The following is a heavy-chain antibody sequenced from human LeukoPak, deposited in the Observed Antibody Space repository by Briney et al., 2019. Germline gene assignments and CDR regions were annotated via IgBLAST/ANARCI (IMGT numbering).Heavy chain of an antibody. CDR1: GGTFSSYA. CDR3: ATPYGGNGGYYFDY. CDR2: IIPIFGTA. V-gene: IGHV1-69*13. Sequence: SVKVSCKASGGTFSSYAISWVRQAPGQGLEWMGGIIPIFGTANSAQKFQGRVTITADESTSTAYMELSRLRSEDTAVYYCATPYGGNGGYYFDYWGQGTLVTVSS. D-gene: IGHD4-23*01. J-gene: IGHJ4*02.